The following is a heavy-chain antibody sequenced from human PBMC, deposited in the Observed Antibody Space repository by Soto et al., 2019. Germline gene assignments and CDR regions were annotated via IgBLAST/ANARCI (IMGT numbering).Heavy chain of an antibody. D-gene: IGHD3-3*01. V-gene: IGHV1-69*13. Sequence: GASVKVSCKASGGTFSSYAISWVRQAPGQGLEWMGGIIPIFGTANYAQKFQGRVTITADESTSAAYMELSSLRSEDTAVYYCARVRRSITIFGVARAPAYYYYGMDVWGQGTTVTV. CDR1: GGTFSSYA. CDR3: ARVRRSITIFGVARAPAYYYYGMDV. J-gene: IGHJ6*02. CDR2: IIPIFGTA.